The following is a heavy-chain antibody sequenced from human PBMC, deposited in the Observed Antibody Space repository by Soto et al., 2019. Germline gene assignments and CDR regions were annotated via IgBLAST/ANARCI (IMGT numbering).Heavy chain of an antibody. J-gene: IGHJ6*02. CDR2: MSPNSGNT. D-gene: IGHD1-1*01. CDR3: ASSPAGYRVRFGLDV. V-gene: IGHV1-8*01. CDR1: GYTFTSYD. Sequence: ASVKVSCKASGYTFTSYDINWVRQATGQGLEWMGWMSPNSGNTGYAQKFQGRVTITADESTSTAYMELSSLRSEDTAVYYCASSPAGYRVRFGLDVWGHGTTVTVSS.